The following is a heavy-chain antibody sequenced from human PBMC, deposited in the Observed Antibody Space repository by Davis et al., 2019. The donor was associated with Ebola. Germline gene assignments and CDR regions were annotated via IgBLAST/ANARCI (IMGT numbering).Heavy chain of an antibody. J-gene: IGHJ4*02. CDR2: IKEDGSQI. D-gene: IGHD1-1*01. CDR1: ELTFSTRW. Sequence: PGGSLRLSCEASELTFSTRWMGWLRQAPGKGLEWVADIKEDGSQINYVDSVKGRFTISRDNSRNTLYLQMNSLGREDTAVYYCARDPSNWSPRYLDSWGQGTLVTVSS. V-gene: IGHV3-7*01. CDR3: ARDPSNWSPRYLDS.